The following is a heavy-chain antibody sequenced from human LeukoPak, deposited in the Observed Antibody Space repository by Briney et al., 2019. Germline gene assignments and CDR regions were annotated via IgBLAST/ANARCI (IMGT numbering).Heavy chain of an antibody. CDR2: IYTSGST. CDR3: ARAITIFGVDPFDY. D-gene: IGHD3-3*01. Sequence: PSQTLSLTCTVSGGSISSGSYYWSWIRQPAGKGPEWIGRIYTSGSTNYNPSLKSRVTISVDTSKNQFSLKLSSVTAADTAVYYCARAITIFGVDPFDYWGQGTLVTVSS. CDR1: GGSISSGSYY. J-gene: IGHJ4*02. V-gene: IGHV4-61*02.